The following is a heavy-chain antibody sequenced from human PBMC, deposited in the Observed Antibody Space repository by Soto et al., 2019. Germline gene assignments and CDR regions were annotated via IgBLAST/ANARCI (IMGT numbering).Heavy chain of an antibody. CDR3: ARAGSYYGSGRAEYYYGMDV. CDR2: ISYDGSNK. Sequence: PGGSLRLSCAASGFTFSSYGMHWVRQAPGKGLEWVAVISYDGSNKYYADSVKGRFTISRDNSKNTLYLQMNSLRAEDTAVYYCARAGSYYGSGRAEYYYGMDVWGQGTTVTVSS. J-gene: IGHJ6*02. CDR1: GFTFSSYG. V-gene: IGHV3-30*03. D-gene: IGHD3-10*01.